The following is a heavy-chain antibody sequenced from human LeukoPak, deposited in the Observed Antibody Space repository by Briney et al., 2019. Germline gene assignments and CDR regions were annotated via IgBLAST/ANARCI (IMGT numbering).Heavy chain of an antibody. CDR3: ARAMVRGVIIRKVFDY. CDR2: INHSGST. D-gene: IGHD3-10*01. V-gene: IGHV4-34*01. CDR1: GGSFRGYY. Sequence: SETLSLTCAVYGGSFRGYYWSWIRQPPGKGLEWIGEINHSGSTNYNPSLKSRVTISVDTSKNQFSLKLSSVTAADTAVYYCARAMVRGVIIRKVFDYWGQGTLVTVSS. J-gene: IGHJ4*02.